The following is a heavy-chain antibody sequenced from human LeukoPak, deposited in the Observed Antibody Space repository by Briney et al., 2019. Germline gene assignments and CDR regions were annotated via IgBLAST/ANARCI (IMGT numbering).Heavy chain of an antibody. J-gene: IGHJ6*01. Sequence: SETLSLTRAVSVVSLCGVYWSCIPQPPGKGLEWSGEINNRGRTYYNPSLKSLVTISVDTSKNQFSLKLRSVTAADTAVYYCARDVGSSGWYLGYYYGMDVWGQGTTVTVS. D-gene: IGHD6-19*01. CDR2: INNRGRT. V-gene: IGHV4-34*09. CDR1: VVSLCGVY. CDR3: ARDVGSSGWYLGYYYGMDV.